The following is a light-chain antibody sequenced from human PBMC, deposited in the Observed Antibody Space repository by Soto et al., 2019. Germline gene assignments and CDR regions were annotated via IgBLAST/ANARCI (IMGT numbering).Light chain of an antibody. V-gene: IGLV2-14*01. Sequence: QSALTQPASVSGSPGQSITISCTGTSSDVGVYNYVSWYQQHPGKAPKLMISDVSNRPSGVSNRFSGSKSGNTASLTISGLQAEDEADYYCTSYTNSNTPVVFGGGTKLTVL. CDR2: DVS. J-gene: IGLJ2*01. CDR3: TSYTNSNTPVV. CDR1: SSDVGVYNY.